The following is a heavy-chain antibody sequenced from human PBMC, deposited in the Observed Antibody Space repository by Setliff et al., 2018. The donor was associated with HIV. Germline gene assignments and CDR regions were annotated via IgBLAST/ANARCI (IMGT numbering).Heavy chain of an antibody. CDR2: IVPIFGTA. V-gene: IGHV1-69*13. J-gene: IGHJ4*02. D-gene: IGHD2-21*02. CDR1: GDNFNNVA. Sequence: SVKVSCKASGDNFNNVAFNWVRQAPGQGLEWMGGIVPIFGTANYAQKFQGRVTITADESTSTAYMELKSLRSEETAVYYCAEGGLGGGDYYFDCWGQGTLVTVSS. CDR3: AEGGLGGGDYYFDC.